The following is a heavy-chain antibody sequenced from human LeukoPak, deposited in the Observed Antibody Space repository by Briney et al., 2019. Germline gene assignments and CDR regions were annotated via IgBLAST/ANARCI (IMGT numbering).Heavy chain of an antibody. CDR3: AKDELTQLLWFGEFEH. CDR1: GFTFSSYA. Sequence: GGSLRLSCAASGFTFSSYAMHWVRQAPGKGLEWGAVISYDGSNKYYADSVKGRFTISRDNSKNTLYLQMNSLRAEDTAVYYCAKDELTQLLWFGEFEHWGQGTLVTVSS. D-gene: IGHD3-10*01. V-gene: IGHV3-30-3*01. J-gene: IGHJ1*01. CDR2: ISYDGSNK.